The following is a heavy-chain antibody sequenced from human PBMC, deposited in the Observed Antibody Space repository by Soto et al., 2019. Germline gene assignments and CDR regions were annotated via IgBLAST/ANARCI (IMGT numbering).Heavy chain of an antibody. CDR1: GGSITSSRYY. V-gene: IGHV4-39*01. J-gene: IGHJ4*02. CDR3: ARSSIAPRLFMYPFAY. Sequence: QLQLQESGPGLVKPSETLSLTCTVSGGSITSSRYYWGWIRQPPGKGLECIGNIYYDGNTYYNPSLKSRITISVDTSKNQFSLRLSSVTAADTAVYYCARSSIAPRLFMYPFAYWGQGTLVTVSS. CDR2: IYYDGNT. D-gene: IGHD6-6*01.